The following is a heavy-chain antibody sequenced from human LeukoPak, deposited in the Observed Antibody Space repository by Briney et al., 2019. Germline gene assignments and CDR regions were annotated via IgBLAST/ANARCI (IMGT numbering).Heavy chain of an antibody. CDR2: ISGSGGST. CDR3: AKEGYCSGGSCYTGRNWFDP. Sequence: GGSLRLSCAASGFTFSSYAMSWVRQAPGKGLEWVSAISGSGGSTYYADSVKGRFTISRDNSKNTLYLQMNSLRAEDTAVYSCAKEGYCSGGSCYTGRNWFDPWGQGTLVTVSS. CDR1: GFTFSSYA. D-gene: IGHD2-15*01. V-gene: IGHV3-23*01. J-gene: IGHJ5*02.